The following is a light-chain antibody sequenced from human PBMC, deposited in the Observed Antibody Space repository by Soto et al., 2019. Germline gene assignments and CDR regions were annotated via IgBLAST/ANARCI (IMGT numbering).Light chain of an antibody. J-gene: IGKJ1*01. CDR3: QQYNSYPWT. V-gene: IGKV1-5*03. Sequence: DIQMTQSPSTLSAFVGDRVTITCRASQSISSWLAWYQQTPGKAPKLLIYKASSLESGVPSRFSGSGSGTEFTLTISSLQPDDSATYYCQQYNSYPWTFGQGTKVEIK. CDR1: QSISSW. CDR2: KAS.